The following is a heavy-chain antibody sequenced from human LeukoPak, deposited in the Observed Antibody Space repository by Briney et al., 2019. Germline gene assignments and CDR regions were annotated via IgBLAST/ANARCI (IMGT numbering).Heavy chain of an antibody. CDR3: ARDRTTDFWSGYYTNYFDY. CDR1: GFTFSNYW. CDR2: IKEDGSEK. D-gene: IGHD3-3*01. J-gene: IGHJ4*02. V-gene: IGHV3-7*01. Sequence: GGSLRLSCAASGFTFSNYWMNWVRQAPGKGLEWVASIKEDGSEKYYVDSVKGRFTISRDNAKISLYLQMNSLRAEDTAVYYCARDRTTDFWSGYYTNYFDYWGQGALVTVSP.